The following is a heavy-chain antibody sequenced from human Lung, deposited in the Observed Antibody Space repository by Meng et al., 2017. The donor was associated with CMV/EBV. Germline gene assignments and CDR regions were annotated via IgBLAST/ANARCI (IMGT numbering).Heavy chain of an antibody. CDR2: ISSSSSYI. D-gene: IGHD3-16*01. CDR3: ARDAFYYYYYYGMDV. J-gene: IGHJ6*02. V-gene: IGHV3-21*01. CDR1: GFTFSSYS. Sequence: SCAASGFTFSSYSMNWVRQAPGKGLEWVSSISSSSSYIYYADSVKGRFTISRDNAKNSLYLQMNSLRAEDTAVYYCARDAFYYYYYYGMDVWGQGTTVT.